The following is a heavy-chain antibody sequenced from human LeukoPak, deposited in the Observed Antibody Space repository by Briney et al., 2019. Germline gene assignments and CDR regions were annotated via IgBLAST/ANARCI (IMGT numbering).Heavy chain of an antibody. J-gene: IGHJ4*02. CDR2: IYHSGST. CDR3: ASPVGEQQPTN. CDR1: GGSISSSNW. V-gene: IGHV4-4*02. Sequence: NASGTLSLTCAVSGGSISSSNWWSWVRQPPGKGLEWIGEIYHSGSTNYNPSLKSRVIISVDKSKNQFSLKLSSVTAADTAVYYCASPVGEQQPTNWGQGTLVTVSS. D-gene: IGHD6-13*01.